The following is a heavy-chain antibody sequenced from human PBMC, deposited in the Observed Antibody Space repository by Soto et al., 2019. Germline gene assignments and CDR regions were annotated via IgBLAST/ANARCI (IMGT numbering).Heavy chain of an antibody. D-gene: IGHD2-2*01. J-gene: IGHJ6*03. V-gene: IGHV3-48*01. CDR1: AFSFSYYG. Sequence: EVQLVESGGGLVQPGGSLRLSCAGSAFSFSYYGMNWVRQAPGKGLEWVSYISTSSSNIYYADSVKGRFTISRDNAKNSLSLQMNSLRAADTAVYYCARETSTGNYYMDVWGKGTTVTVSS. CDR3: ARETSTGNYYMDV. CDR2: ISTSSSNI.